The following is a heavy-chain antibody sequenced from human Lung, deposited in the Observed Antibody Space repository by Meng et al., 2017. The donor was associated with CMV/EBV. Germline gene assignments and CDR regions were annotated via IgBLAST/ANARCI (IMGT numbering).Heavy chain of an antibody. J-gene: IGHJ6*02. CDR1: GYTFSNYD. D-gene: IGHD2/OR15-2a*01. V-gene: IGHV1-8*01. Sequence: TISCKASGYTFSNYDIIWVRQASGQGLEWVGWMNPNRGNTAYAQKFQGRVTMTRDTSTSIAYMELSSLRSGDTAVYYCARGQVQCSTINCHDYRFSGMDVWXQGTXVTVSS. CDR2: MNPNRGNT. CDR3: ARGQVQCSTINCHDYRFSGMDV.